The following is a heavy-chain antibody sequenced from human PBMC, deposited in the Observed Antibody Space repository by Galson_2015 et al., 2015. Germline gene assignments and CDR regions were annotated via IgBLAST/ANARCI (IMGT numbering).Heavy chain of an antibody. Sequence: TLSLTCTVSGGSISSGGYYWSWIRQHPGKGLEWIGYIYYSGSTYYNPSLKSRVTISVDTSKNQFSLKLSSVTAADTAVYYCAGGGYSYGPPGTGSFDSLGQGTKVTVSS. CDR2: IYYSGST. CDR1: GGSISSGGYY. V-gene: IGHV4-31*03. J-gene: IGHJ3*01. D-gene: IGHD5-18*01. CDR3: AGGGYSYGPPGTGSFDS.